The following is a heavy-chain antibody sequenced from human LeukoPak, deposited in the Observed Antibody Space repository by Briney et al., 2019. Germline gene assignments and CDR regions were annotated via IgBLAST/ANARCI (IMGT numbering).Heavy chain of an antibody. CDR3: AREVCSGGSCRYNWFDP. CDR2: INHSGST. CDR1: GGSFSGYY. D-gene: IGHD2-15*01. J-gene: IGHJ5*02. V-gene: IGHV4-34*01. Sequence: SETLSLTCAVYGGSFSGYYWSWIRQPPGKWLEWIGEINHSGSTNYNPSLKSRVTISVDTSKNQFSLKLSSVTAADTAVYYCAREVCSGGSCRYNWFDPWGQGTLVTVSS.